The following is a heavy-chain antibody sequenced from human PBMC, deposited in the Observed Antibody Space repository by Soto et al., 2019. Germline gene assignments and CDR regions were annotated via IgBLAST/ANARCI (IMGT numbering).Heavy chain of an antibody. V-gene: IGHV3-30-3*01. CDR2: ISYDGSNK. CDR3: ARSPYSSGLRNWFDP. Sequence: HPVGSLRLSCAASGFTFSSYAMHWVRQAPGKGLEWVAVISYDGSNKYYADSVKGRFTISRDNSKNTLYLQMNSLRAEDTAVYYCARSPYSSGLRNWFDPWGQGTLVTVSS. D-gene: IGHD6-19*01. CDR1: GFTFSSYA. J-gene: IGHJ5*02.